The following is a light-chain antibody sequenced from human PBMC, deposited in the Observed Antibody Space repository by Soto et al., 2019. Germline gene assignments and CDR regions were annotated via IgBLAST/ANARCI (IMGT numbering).Light chain of an antibody. CDR1: QDITNY. V-gene: IGKV1-33*01. J-gene: IGKJ5*01. CDR2: DSS. CDR3: QQYDSLPLT. Sequence: DLQMTQSPSSLSASVGDRVTITCQASQDITNYLNWYQQKPGKAPKLLIHDSSNLETGGPSRFSGSGSGTYFSFTISSLQPEDIATYYCQQYDSLPLTFGQGTRLEIK.